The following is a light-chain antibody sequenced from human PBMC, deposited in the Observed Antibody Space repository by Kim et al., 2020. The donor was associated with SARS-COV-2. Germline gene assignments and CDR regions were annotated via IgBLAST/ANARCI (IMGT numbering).Light chain of an antibody. V-gene: IGKV3-11*01. Sequence: EIVLTQSPATLSLSPGERATLSCRASQGVSTSVAWFQHKPGQAPRLLIHDASYRATGIPARFSGSGSGTDFTLTITGLQAEDFAVYYCQQREDWPRTFGGGTKVDIK. J-gene: IGKJ4*01. CDR1: QGVSTS. CDR3: QQREDWPRT. CDR2: DAS.